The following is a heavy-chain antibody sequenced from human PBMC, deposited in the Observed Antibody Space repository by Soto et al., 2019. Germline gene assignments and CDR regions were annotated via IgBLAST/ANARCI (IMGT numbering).Heavy chain of an antibody. D-gene: IGHD2-2*01. Sequence: SETLSLTCTVSRGSISSGDYYWSWIRQPPGKGLEWIGYIYYSGSTSYNASLKSRTSISADPSNNQFSLKLHSLTAADTAVYFCGTMPIVVEPAPMDVWGPGTSVTVSS. CDR2: IYYSGST. CDR1: RGSISSGDYY. V-gene: IGHV4-30-4*01. J-gene: IGHJ6*02. CDR3: GTMPIVVEPAPMDV.